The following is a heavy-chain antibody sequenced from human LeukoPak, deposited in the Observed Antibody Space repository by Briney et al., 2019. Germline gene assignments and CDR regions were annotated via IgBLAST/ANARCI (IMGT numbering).Heavy chain of an antibody. CDR2: IRYDGSNK. CDR1: RFTFSGFG. Sequence: AGYLSCYSSASRFTFSGFGMHWVRPAPGQGLMGVAFIRYDGSNKYYAYSVKGRLTISRDNSKNPLYLQMNSLRAEDTAVYYCAKSEAAAGTRKYYYYYMDVWGKGTTVTISS. V-gene: IGHV3-30*02. J-gene: IGHJ6*03. D-gene: IGHD6-13*01. CDR3: AKSEAAAGTRKYYYYYMDV.